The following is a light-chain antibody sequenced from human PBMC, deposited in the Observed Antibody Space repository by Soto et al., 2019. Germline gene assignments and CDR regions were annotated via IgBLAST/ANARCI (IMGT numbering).Light chain of an antibody. Sequence: VLTQPASVSGSPGQSITISCTGTSSDVGAYNFVSWYQHHPGRAPKLIIYEVTIRPSGVSNRFSGSKSGNTASLTISGLQAEDEADYYCSSYTTSTPYVFGSGTKVTVL. CDR2: EVT. CDR3: SSYTTSTPYV. V-gene: IGLV2-14*01. J-gene: IGLJ1*01. CDR1: SSDVGAYNF.